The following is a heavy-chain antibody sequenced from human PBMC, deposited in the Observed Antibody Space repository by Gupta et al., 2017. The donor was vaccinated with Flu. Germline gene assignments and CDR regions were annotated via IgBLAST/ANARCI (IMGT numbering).Heavy chain of an antibody. V-gene: IGHV4-59*01. Sequence: QVQLQESGPGLVKPSETLSLTCTVSGGSISDYYWSWIRQSPGKGLEYIVCLHSSGNIFYNPSRKGRVTVSTDTSKNKCALRLSSVTAAETAVYFCARDIKAGGATHEFDYWCQGTQVTVSS. D-gene: IGHD1-26*01. CDR2: LHSSGNI. CDR1: GGSISDYY. J-gene: IGHJ4*02. CDR3: ARDIKAGGATHEFDY.